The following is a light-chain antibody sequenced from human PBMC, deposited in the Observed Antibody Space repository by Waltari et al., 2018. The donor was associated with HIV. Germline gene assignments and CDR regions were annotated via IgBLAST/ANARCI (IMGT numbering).Light chain of an antibody. CDR2: EAS. Sequence: EILMMQFPATLSVSLGIRVTLSCRANQSLGSNVAWYHQRPGQTHLLLVYEASTRAPDTPTRFTGSGSGTKFTLTIISLQSEDFGVYFCQQYSDWPLTFGGGTKVDIK. V-gene: IGKV3D-15*01. CDR3: QQYSDWPLT. J-gene: IGKJ4*01. CDR1: QSLGSN.